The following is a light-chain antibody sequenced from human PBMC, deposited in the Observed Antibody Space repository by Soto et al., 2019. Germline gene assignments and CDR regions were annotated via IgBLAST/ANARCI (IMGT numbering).Light chain of an antibody. CDR1: QGISNY. J-gene: IGKJ1*01. Sequence: DIQMTQSPSSLSASVGDRVTITCRASQGISNYLAWYQQKPGKVPKFLIYNESTLQSGVPSRLSGSGSGTDFTLTISSLQPEDVASYYCQKYNSAPWTFGQGTKVEIK. V-gene: IGKV1-27*01. CDR3: QKYNSAPWT. CDR2: NES.